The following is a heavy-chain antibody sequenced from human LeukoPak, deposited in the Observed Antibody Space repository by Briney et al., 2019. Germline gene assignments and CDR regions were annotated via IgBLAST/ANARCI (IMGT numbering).Heavy chain of an antibody. CDR3: ASATRGVMDY. V-gene: IGHV4-59*01. Sequence: SETLSLTCAVSGGSISSYYWSWIRQPPGKGLEWIGYIYYSGSTNYNPSLKSRVTISVDTSKNQFSLKLSSVTAADTAVYYCASATRGVMDYWGQGTLVTVSS. J-gene: IGHJ4*02. CDR2: IYYSGST. CDR1: GGSISSYY. D-gene: IGHD3-10*01.